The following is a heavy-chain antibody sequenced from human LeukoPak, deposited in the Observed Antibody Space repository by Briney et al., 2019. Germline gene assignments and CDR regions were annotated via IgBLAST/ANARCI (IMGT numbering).Heavy chain of an antibody. J-gene: IGHJ4*02. CDR2: IYYSGSA. CDR1: GGSISSSSYY. CDR3: GRHRMVRGVLYYFDY. D-gene: IGHD3-10*01. Sequence: SETLSLTCTVSGGSISSSSYYWGWIRQPPGKGLEWLGSIYYSGSASYNPSLKSRVTITVDTSKNQFSLKLSSVTAADTAVFYYGRHRMVRGVLYYFDYWGQGALVTVSS. V-gene: IGHV4-39*01.